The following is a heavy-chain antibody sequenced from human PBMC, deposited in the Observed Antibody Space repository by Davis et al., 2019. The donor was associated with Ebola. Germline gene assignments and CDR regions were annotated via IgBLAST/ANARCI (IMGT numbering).Heavy chain of an antibody. Sequence: SETLSLTCTVSGASITSYYWSWIRQPPGKGLEYIGYVHYSGSSNYDPYLKSRVTISTDTSKMQFSLKLSSVTAADTAVYYCARLVALYDDSGYAYFDYWGQGTLVTVSS. V-gene: IGHV4-59*01. CDR3: ARLVALYDDSGYAYFDY. CDR2: VHYSGSS. D-gene: IGHD3-22*01. CDR1: GASITSYY. J-gene: IGHJ4*02.